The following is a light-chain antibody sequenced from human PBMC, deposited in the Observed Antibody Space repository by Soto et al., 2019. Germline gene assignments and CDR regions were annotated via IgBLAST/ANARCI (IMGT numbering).Light chain of an antibody. Sequence: DTVLTQSPATLSLSPGERATLSCRASQSVTTYLAWYQQKPGQAPRLLIYDASTRATGIPARFSGSGSGTDFTLTISSVEPEDFAVYYCQQRSNWPTSYTFGQGTKLEIK. V-gene: IGKV3-11*01. J-gene: IGKJ2*01. CDR3: QQRSNWPTSYT. CDR2: DAS. CDR1: QSVTTY.